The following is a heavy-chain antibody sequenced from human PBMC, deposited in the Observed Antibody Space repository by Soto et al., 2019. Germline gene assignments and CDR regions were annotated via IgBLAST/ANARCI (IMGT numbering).Heavy chain of an antibody. CDR2: ISGSGGST. D-gene: IGHD3-22*01. J-gene: IGHJ4*02. CDR1: GFTFSSYA. CDR3: AKDLLPPDITMIVGAFDY. Sequence: PGGSLRLSCESSGFTFSSYAMSLVRQAPGKGLEWVSAISGSGGSTYYADSVKGRFTISRDNSKNTLYLQMNSLRAEDTAVYYCAKDLLPPDITMIVGAFDYWGQGTLVTVSS. V-gene: IGHV3-23*01.